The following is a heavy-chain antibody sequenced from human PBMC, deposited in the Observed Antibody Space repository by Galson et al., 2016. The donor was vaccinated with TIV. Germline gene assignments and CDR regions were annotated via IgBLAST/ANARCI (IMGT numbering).Heavy chain of an antibody. D-gene: IGHD3-16*01. CDR1: GLTFKNYW. Sequence: SLRLSCAAFGLTFKNYWMNWIRQTPGRGLEWVANIKTDGTDAYYTESVKGRFTISRDNAKNSLYLQMHSLRVEDTAVYYCVRDHVCHWGQGTLVTVSS. J-gene: IGHJ4*02. V-gene: IGHV3-7*04. CDR3: VRDHVCH. CDR2: IKTDGTDA.